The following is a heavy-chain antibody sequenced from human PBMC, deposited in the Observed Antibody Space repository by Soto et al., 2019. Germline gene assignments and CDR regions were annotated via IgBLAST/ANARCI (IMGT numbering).Heavy chain of an antibody. Sequence: QVQLQESGPGLVKPSETLSLTCTVSGDSISTYYWSWIRQPPGKVLEWIGYIYYSGSTNYNPSLKSRVTISVDTSKNQFSLKLSSVTAAATAVYYCARMDGGIAVACSYWYFDLWGRGTLVTVSS. CDR1: GDSISTYY. CDR3: ARMDGGIAVACSYWYFDL. CDR2: IYYSGST. V-gene: IGHV4-59*01. D-gene: IGHD6-19*01. J-gene: IGHJ2*01.